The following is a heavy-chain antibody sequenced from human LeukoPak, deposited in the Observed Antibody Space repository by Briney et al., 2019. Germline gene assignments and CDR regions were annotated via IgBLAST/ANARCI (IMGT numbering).Heavy chain of an antibody. Sequence: GGSLRLSCAASGITGYSMHRVRQAPGKGLEWVCSISSSNYIYCADSVKGRFTISRDNAKNSLFRQVSSLRAEDTAVYYCTASDINYRPFDNWGQGTLVTVSS. CDR1: GITGYS. V-gene: IGHV3-21*01. D-gene: IGHD4-11*01. CDR2: ISSSNYI. J-gene: IGHJ4*02. CDR3: TASDINYRPFDN.